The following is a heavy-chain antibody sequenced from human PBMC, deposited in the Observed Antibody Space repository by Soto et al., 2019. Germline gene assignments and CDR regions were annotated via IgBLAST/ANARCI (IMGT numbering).Heavy chain of an antibody. Sequence: PGESLKISCKGSGYSFTSYWISWVRQMPGKGLEWMGRIDPSDSYTNYSPSFQGHVTISADKSISTAYLQWSSLKASDTAMYYCATQGWICSGGSCYSEAAFFDYWGQGALVTGLL. J-gene: IGHJ4*02. CDR3: ATQGWICSGGSCYSEAAFFDY. CDR1: GYSFTSYW. D-gene: IGHD2-15*01. V-gene: IGHV5-10-1*01. CDR2: IDPSDSYT.